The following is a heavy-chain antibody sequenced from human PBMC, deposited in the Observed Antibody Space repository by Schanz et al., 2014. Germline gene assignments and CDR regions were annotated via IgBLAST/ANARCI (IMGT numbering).Heavy chain of an antibody. J-gene: IGHJ4*02. V-gene: IGHV3-23*04. CDR1: GFTFTNYA. CDR3: AKSQGSSFDS. D-gene: IGHD6-13*01. Sequence: VQLVESGGGLVQPGGSLRLSCAASGFTFTNYAMSWVRQAPGKGLEWVSLISDSGDTAYYADSVKGRFTISSDNSKSTLYLQMSSLRAEDTAVYYCAKSQGSSFDSWGQGTLVTVSS. CDR2: ISDSGDTA.